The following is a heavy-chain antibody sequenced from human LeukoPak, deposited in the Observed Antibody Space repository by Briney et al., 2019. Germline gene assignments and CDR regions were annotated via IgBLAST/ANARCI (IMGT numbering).Heavy chain of an antibody. Sequence: SETLSLSCTVSGGSISSYYWSWIRQPPGKGLEWIGYIYYSGSTNYNPSLKSRVTISVDTSKNQFSLKLSSVTAADTAVYYCASSLIVYGMDVWGQGTTVTVSS. J-gene: IGHJ6*02. D-gene: IGHD2-21*01. CDR2: IYYSGST. CDR1: GGSISSYY. V-gene: IGHV4-59*01. CDR3: ASSLIVYGMDV.